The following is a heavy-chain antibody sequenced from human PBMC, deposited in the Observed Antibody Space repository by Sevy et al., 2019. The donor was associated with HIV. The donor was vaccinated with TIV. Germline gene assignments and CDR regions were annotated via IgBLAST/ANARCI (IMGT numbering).Heavy chain of an antibody. CDR1: GDSVSSDIGA. CDR2: TYYRSKWYN. D-gene: IGHD3-10*01. Sequence: SQTLSLTCVISGDSVSSDIGAWNWIRQSPSRGLEWLGRTYYRSKWYNEYAVFVKSRMTVNADTSRNQFSLQLNSMTPEETAMYFCARGRGITFDIWGQGTMVTVSS. CDR3: ARGRGITFDI. J-gene: IGHJ3*02. V-gene: IGHV6-1*01.